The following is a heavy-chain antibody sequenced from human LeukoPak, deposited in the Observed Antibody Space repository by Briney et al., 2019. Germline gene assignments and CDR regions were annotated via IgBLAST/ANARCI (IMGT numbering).Heavy chain of an antibody. Sequence: GGSLRLSCAASGFTFSSYSMNWVRQAPGKGLEWVSYISSSGSTIYYADSVKGRFTISRDNAKNSLYLQMNSLRAEDTAVYYCARDIGVGATYWFDPWGQGTLVTVSS. CDR3: ARDIGVGATYWFDP. J-gene: IGHJ5*02. CDR1: GFTFSSYS. V-gene: IGHV3-48*04. D-gene: IGHD1-26*01. CDR2: ISSSGSTI.